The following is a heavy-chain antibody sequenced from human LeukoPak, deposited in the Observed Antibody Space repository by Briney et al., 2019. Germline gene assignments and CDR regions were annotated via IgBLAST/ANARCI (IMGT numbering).Heavy chain of an antibody. CDR2: IYYNGST. J-gene: IGHJ6*03. CDR3: ARTTLGYDFWSGYLGYMDV. V-gene: IGHV4-39*01. Sequence: SETLSLTCTVSGGSISSSSYYWGWIRQPPGKGLEWIGSIYYNGSTYYNPSLKSRVTISVDTSKNQFSLKLSSVTAADTAVYYCARTTLGYDFWSGYLGYMDVWGKGTTVTVSS. D-gene: IGHD3-3*01. CDR1: GGSISSSSYY.